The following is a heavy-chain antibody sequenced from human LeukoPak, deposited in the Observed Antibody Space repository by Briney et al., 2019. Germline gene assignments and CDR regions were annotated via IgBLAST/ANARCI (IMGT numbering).Heavy chain of an antibody. J-gene: IGHJ6*02. CDR1: GGSISSGGYS. D-gene: IGHD2-21*01. Sequence: SETLSLTCAVSGGSISSGGYSWSWIRQPPGKGLEWIGYIYHSGSTNYNPSLKSRVTISVDTSKNQFSLKLSSVTAADTAVYYCARGRIVEGHYYYYYGMDVWGQGTTVTVSS. V-gene: IGHV4-30-2*01. CDR3: ARGRIVEGHYYYYYGMDV. CDR2: IYHSGST.